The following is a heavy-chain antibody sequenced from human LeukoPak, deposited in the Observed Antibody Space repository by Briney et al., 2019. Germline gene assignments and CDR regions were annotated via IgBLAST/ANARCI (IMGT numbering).Heavy chain of an antibody. CDR1: GLTFSSYA. D-gene: IGHD6-13*01. CDR2: ISYDGSNK. CDR3: ARDTYSSSWYLGFHFDY. V-gene: IGHV3-30-3*01. J-gene: IGHJ4*02. Sequence: GGSLRLSCAASGLTFSSYAMHWVRQAPGKGLGGVAVISYDGSNKYYADSVKGRFTISRDNSKNTLYLQMNSLRAEDTAVYYCARDTYSSSWYLGFHFDYWGQGTLVTVSS.